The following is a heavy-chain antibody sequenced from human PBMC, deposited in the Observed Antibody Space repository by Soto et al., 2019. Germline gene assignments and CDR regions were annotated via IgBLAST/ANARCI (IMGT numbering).Heavy chain of an antibody. CDR1: GGSISSSSYY. V-gene: IGHV4-39*07. Sequence: SETLSLTCTVSGGSISSSSYYWGWIRQPPGKGLEWIGSIYYSGSTYYNPSLKSRVTISVDTSKNQFSLKLSSVTAADTAVYYCARDRKGLRGHYGMDVWGQGTTVTVSS. D-gene: IGHD4-17*01. CDR3: ARDRKGLRGHYGMDV. CDR2: IYYSGST. J-gene: IGHJ6*02.